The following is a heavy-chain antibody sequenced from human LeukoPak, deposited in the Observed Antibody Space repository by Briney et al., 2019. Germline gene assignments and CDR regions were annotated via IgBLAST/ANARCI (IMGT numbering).Heavy chain of an antibody. V-gene: IGHV1-2*02. CDR3: ARDDCSSTSCYPQRRWFDP. J-gene: IGHJ5*02. Sequence: ASVKVSCKASGYTFTGYYMHWVRQAPGQGLEWMGWINPNNGGTNYAQKFQGRVTMTRDTSISTAYIELSRLRSDDTAVYYCARDDCSSTSCYPQRRWFDPWGQGTLVTVSS. CDR1: GYTFTGYY. CDR2: INPNNGGT. D-gene: IGHD2-2*01.